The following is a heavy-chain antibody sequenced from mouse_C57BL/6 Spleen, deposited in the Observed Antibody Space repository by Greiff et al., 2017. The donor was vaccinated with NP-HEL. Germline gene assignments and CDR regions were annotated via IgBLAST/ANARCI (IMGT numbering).Heavy chain of an antibody. CDR3: ARPIRAITTVVAEVDY. Sequence: QVQLQQPGAELVKPGASVKLSCKASGYTFTSYWMHWVKQRPGQGLEWIGMIHPNSGSTNYNEKFKSKATLTVDNSSSTAYMQLSSLTSEDSAVYYWARPIRAITTVVAEVDYWGQGTTLTVSS. D-gene: IGHD1-1*01. CDR2: IHPNSGST. CDR1: GYTFTSYW. V-gene: IGHV1-64*01. J-gene: IGHJ2*01.